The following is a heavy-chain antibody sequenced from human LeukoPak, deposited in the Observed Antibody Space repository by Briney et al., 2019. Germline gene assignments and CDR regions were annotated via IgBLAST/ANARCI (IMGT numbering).Heavy chain of an antibody. D-gene: IGHD4-17*01. CDR3: ARAPQMTTVTPQGWFDP. V-gene: IGHV3-48*03. CDR1: GFTFSSYE. Sequence: GGSLRLSCAASGFTFSSYEMNWVRQAPGKGLEWVSYISSSGSTIYYADSVKGRFTISRDNAKNSLYLQMNSLRAEDTAVYYCARAPQMTTVTPQGWFDPWGQGTLVTVSS. J-gene: IGHJ5*02. CDR2: ISSSGSTI.